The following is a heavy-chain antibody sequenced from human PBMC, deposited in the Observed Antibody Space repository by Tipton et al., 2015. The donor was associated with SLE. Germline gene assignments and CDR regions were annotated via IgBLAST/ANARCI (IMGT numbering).Heavy chain of an antibody. CDR2: INHSGST. V-gene: IGHV4-34*01. Sequence: TLSLTCAVYGGSFSGYYWSWIRQSPGKGLEWIGEINHSGSTNYNPSLKSRVTISVDTSKNQFSLKLSSVTAADTAVYYCAREYSYYYDSSGYHYYFDYWGQGTLVTVSS. CDR1: GGSFSGYY. D-gene: IGHD3-22*01. CDR3: AREYSYYYDSSGYHYYFDY. J-gene: IGHJ4*02.